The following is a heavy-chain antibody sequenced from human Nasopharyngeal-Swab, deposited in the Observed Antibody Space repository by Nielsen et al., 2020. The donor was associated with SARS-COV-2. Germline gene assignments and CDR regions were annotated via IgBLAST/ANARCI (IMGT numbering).Heavy chain of an antibody. D-gene: IGHD5-18*01. CDR3: AKRGYSYVNKFDL. CDR2: IKQDGSEK. Sequence: GGSLRLSCAASGFTFSSYWMSWVRQAPGKGLGWVSSIKQDGSEKYYVDSVKGRFTISRDNAKNSLYLQMNSLRAEDTAVYYCAKRGYSYVNKFDLWGQGTLVTVSS. V-gene: IGHV3-7*03. J-gene: IGHJ4*02. CDR1: GFTFSSYW.